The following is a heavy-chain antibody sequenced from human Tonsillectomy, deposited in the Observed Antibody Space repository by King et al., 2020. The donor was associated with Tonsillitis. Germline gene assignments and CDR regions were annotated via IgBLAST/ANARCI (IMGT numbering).Heavy chain of an antibody. V-gene: IGHV4-4*02. CDR2: IYHSGST. D-gene: IGHD3-10*01. Sequence: QLQESGPGLVEPSGTLSLTCAVSGGSISSDNWWSWVRQPPGKGLEWIGEIYHSGSTIYNPSLKSRVTISVDKSKNQFSLRLTSVTAADTAVYYCARDWGMVRGIVTYNWFDPWGQGTLVTVSS. J-gene: IGHJ5*02. CDR1: GGSISSDNW. CDR3: ARDWGMVRGIVTYNWFDP.